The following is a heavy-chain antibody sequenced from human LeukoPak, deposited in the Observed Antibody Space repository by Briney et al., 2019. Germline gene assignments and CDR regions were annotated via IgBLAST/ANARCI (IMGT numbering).Heavy chain of an antibody. V-gene: IGHV1-18*01. CDR1: GYTFTSYG. CDR2: ISAYNGNT. CDR3: ARDRGSSDY. D-gene: IGHD2-15*01. Sequence: ASVKVSCKASGYTFTSYGISWVRQAPGQGLEWMGWISAYNGNTNYAQKFQGRVTMTRDTSISTAYMELSRLRSDDTAVYYCARDRGSSDYWGQGTLVTVSS. J-gene: IGHJ4*02.